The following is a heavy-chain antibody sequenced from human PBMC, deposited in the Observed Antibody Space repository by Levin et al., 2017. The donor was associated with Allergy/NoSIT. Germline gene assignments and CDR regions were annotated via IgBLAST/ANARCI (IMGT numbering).Heavy chain of an antibody. D-gene: IGHD4-17*01. CDR3: ARDPYGDTRGGMDV. Sequence: TTGGSLRLSCAASGFTFSSYSMNWVRQAPGKGLEWVSSISSSSSYIYYADSVKGRFTISRDNAKNSLYLQMNSLRAEDTAVYYCARDPYGDTRGGMDVWGQGTTVTVSS. V-gene: IGHV3-21*01. J-gene: IGHJ6*02. CDR2: ISSSSSYI. CDR1: GFTFSSYS.